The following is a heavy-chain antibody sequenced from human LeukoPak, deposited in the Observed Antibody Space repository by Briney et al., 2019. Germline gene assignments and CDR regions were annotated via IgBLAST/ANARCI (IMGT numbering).Heavy chain of an antibody. V-gene: IGHV3-21*01. CDR1: GFTFRSYS. D-gene: IGHD2-2*01. CDR3: ASLPTGYCSSTSCYGMDV. CDR2: ISSSSSYI. Sequence: PGGSLRLSCAASGFTFRSYSMNWVRQAPGKGLEWVSSISSSSSYIYYADSVKGRFTISRDNAKNSLYLQMNSLRAEDTAVYYCASLPTGYCSSTSCYGMDVWGQGTTVTVSS. J-gene: IGHJ6*02.